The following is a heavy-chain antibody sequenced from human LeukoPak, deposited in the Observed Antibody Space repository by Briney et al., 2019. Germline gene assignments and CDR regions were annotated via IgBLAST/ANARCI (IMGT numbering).Heavy chain of an antibody. CDR1: GFTFSSYA. CDR3: AKEGDYDFWSGYHTPLNYFDY. V-gene: IGHV3-23*01. J-gene: IGHJ4*02. Sequence: GGSLRLSCAASGFTFSSYAMSGVGQAPGKGLEGVSAISVMGGRTYYADSVKGRFTISRDNSKNTLYLQMNSLRAEDTAVYYCAKEGDYDFWSGYHTPLNYFDYWGQGTLVTVSS. CDR2: ISVMGGRT. D-gene: IGHD3-3*01.